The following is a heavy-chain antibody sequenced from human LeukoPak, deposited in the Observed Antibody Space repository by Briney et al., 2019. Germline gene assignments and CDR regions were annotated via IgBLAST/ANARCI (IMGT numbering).Heavy chain of an antibody. CDR3: AARSSGNPYF. V-gene: IGHV3-7*03. Sequence: GGCLRLSCTASVLTLSNDCMSWVRQAPRKGLQWVAKIKQDGSEKYYVDSVKGRFTISRDNAENSLYLQMNSLRVEDTAVYYCAARSSGNPYFWGQGTLVTVSS. J-gene: IGHJ4*02. D-gene: IGHD1-26*01. CDR2: IKQDGSEK. CDR1: VLTLSNDC.